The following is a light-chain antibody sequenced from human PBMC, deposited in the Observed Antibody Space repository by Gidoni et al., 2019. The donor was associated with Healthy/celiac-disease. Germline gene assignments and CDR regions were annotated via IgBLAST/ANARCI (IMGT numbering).Light chain of an antibody. CDR3: QQYYSYPYT. CDR2: AAS. CDR1: QGISSD. Sequence: AIRITQSPSPLSASTGDRVTITCRASQGISSDLAWYQQKPGKAPKLLIYAASTLQSGVPSRFSGSGSGTDFTLTISCLQSEYFATYYCQQYYSYPYTFGQGTKLEIK. J-gene: IGKJ2*01. V-gene: IGKV1-8*01.